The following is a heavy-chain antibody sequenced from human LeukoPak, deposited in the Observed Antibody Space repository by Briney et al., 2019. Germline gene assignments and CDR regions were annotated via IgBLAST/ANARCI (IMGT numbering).Heavy chain of an antibody. CDR3: AKPRPFEVATTYFDY. V-gene: IGHV3-21*01. J-gene: IGHJ4*02. D-gene: IGHD5-12*01. Sequence: GGSLRLSCAASGFTFSSYSMNWVRQAPGKGLEWVSSISSSSSYIYYADSVKGRFTISRDNAKNSLNLQMNSLRAEDTAVYYCAKPRPFEVATTYFDYWGQGTLVTVSS. CDR2: ISSSSSYI. CDR1: GFTFSSYS.